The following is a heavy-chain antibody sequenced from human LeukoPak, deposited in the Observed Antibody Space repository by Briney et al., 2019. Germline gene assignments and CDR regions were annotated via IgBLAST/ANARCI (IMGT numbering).Heavy chain of an antibody. Sequence: GRSLRLSCAAPGFPFDYYAMHWVRQAPGKGLEWVSLISRDGGSTYYADSVKGRFTISRDNSKNSLYLQMNSLRTEDTALYYCAKDIGEQWFFDYWGQGTLVTVSP. V-gene: IGHV3-43*02. J-gene: IGHJ4*02. CDR3: AKDIGEQWFFDY. D-gene: IGHD3-10*01. CDR1: GFPFDYYA. CDR2: ISRDGGST.